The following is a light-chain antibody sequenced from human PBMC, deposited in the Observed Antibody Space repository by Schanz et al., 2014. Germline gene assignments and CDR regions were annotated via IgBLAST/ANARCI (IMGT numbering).Light chain of an antibody. CDR1: SSDIGNYNY. CDR2: EVT. J-gene: IGLJ1*01. Sequence: QSALTQSPSASGSPGQSVTISCTGTSSDIGNYNYVSWYQQHPGKAPKLMIYEVTKRPSGVPDRFSGSKSGNTASLTVSGLQAEDEADYYCSSYTSSSTPLVFGTGTKLTVL. CDR3: SSYTSSSTPLV. V-gene: IGLV2-8*01.